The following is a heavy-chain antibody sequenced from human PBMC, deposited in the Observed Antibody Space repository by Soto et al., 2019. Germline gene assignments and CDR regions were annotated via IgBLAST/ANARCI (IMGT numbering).Heavy chain of an antibody. V-gene: IGHV4-34*01. D-gene: IGHD3-22*01. J-gene: IGHJ4*02. CDR3: AIIVVAGYYFDS. CDR1: GGSFSGYF. Sequence: PSETLSLTCAVYGGSFSGYFWSWLRQPPGKGLEWIGEIKYSGSTTYNPSLKSRVTISEDTSKNQFSLHLTSVTAADTAVYYCAIIVVAGYYFDSWGQGALVTVSS. CDR2: IKYSGST.